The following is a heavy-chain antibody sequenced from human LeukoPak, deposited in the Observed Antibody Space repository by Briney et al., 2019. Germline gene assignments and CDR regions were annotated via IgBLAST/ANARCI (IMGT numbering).Heavy chain of an antibody. V-gene: IGHV3-23*01. Sequence: GGSLRLSCASSGFTFSSHVMSGGRQAPGKGLEWVSDISASGDTTYYADSVKGRFSISRDNSKNTLDLQMSSLRVEDTAVYYCAQSFAGAYYFDYWGQGTLVTVSS. CDR3: AQSFAGAYYFDY. CDR1: GFTFSSHV. CDR2: ISASGDTT. D-gene: IGHD1-1*01. J-gene: IGHJ4*02.